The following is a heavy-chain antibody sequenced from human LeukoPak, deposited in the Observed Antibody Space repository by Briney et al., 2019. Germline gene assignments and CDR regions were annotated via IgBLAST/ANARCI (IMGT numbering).Heavy chain of an antibody. D-gene: IGHD3-16*01. CDR2: TWSDGSDY. CDR3: AKVTYDYVWGSYEN. J-gene: IGHJ4*02. Sequence: GGSLRLSCAASGFTFSSFGMHWVRQAPGKGLEWVALTWSDGSDYFYPDSVKGRFTISRDNSKNTLYLQMNSLRAEDTAVYYCAKVTYDYVWGSYENWGQGALVTVSS. CDR1: GFTFSSFG. V-gene: IGHV3-33*03.